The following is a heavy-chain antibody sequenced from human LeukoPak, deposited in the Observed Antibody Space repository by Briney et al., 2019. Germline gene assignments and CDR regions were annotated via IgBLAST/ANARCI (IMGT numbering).Heavy chain of an antibody. D-gene: IGHD4-23*01. CDR3: ARARYGGNPLDFDY. V-gene: IGHV4-59*08. CDR2: IYYRGST. Sequence: SETLSLTCTVSGGSISSYYWSWIRQPPGKGLEWIGYIYYRGSTNYNPSLKSRVTISVDTSKNQFSLKLSSVTAADTAVYYCARARYGGNPLDFDYWGQGTLVTVSS. J-gene: IGHJ4*02. CDR1: GGSISSYY.